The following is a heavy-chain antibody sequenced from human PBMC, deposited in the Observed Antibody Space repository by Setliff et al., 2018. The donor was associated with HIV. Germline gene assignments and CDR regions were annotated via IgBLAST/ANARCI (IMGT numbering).Heavy chain of an antibody. CDR1: GGSFTSRSYY. CDR2: IFYSGIT. CDR3: ARSKTFYDFWGGYYTHGAFKI. J-gene: IGHJ3*02. Sequence: SLTCTVSGGSFTSRSYYWGWIRQPPGKGLEWIGSIFYSGITYYNPSLKSRVTISVGTSKNQFSLNLTSVTAADTAVYYCARSKTFYDFWGGYYTHGAFKIWGLGTMVTASS. D-gene: IGHD3-3*01. V-gene: IGHV4-39*01.